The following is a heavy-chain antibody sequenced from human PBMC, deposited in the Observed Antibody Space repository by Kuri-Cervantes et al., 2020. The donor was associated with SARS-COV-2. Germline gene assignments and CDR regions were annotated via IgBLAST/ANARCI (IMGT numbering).Heavy chain of an antibody. CDR3: ARGEIASTVLGYCSSTSCRYYGMDV. CDR2: INPSGGST. Sequence: ASVKVSCKASGYTFTSYYMHWVRQAPGQGLEWMGIINPSGGSTSYAQKFQGRVTMTRDTSTSTVYMELSSLRSEDTAVYYCARGEIASTVLGYCSSTSCRYYGMDVWGQGTTVTVSS. J-gene: IGHJ6*02. D-gene: IGHD2-2*01. CDR1: GYTFTSYY. V-gene: IGHV1-46*01.